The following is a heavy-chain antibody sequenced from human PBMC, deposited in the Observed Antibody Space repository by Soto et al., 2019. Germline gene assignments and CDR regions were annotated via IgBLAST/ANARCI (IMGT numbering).Heavy chain of an antibody. J-gene: IGHJ5*02. CDR1: GFTFSSYG. Sequence: PGGSLRLSCAASGFTFSSYGMHWVRQAPGKGLEWVAVIWYDGSNKYYADSVKGRFTISRDNSKNTLYLQMNSLRAEDTAVYYCARDSNWNPRIVYRSRGWFDPWGQGTLVTVSS. CDR3: ARDSNWNPRIVYRSRGWFDP. CDR2: IWYDGSNK. D-gene: IGHD1-20*01. V-gene: IGHV3-33*08.